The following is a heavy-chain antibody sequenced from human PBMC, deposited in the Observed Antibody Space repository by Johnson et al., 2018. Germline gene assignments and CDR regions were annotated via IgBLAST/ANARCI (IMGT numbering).Heavy chain of an antibody. J-gene: IGHJ6*02. CDR1: GFTFDDYA. CDR2: ITWNSGSI. V-gene: IGHV3-9*01. Sequence: VQLVQSGGGLVQPGRSLRLCCAASGFTFDDYAMHWVRQAPGKGLDWVSGITWNSGSIGYAASVRGRFTISSDNAKNALYLQMNSLRAEETALYYCAKDFTYGGGGYGMDVWGQGTTVTVSS. D-gene: IGHD4-23*01. CDR3: AKDFTYGGGGYGMDV.